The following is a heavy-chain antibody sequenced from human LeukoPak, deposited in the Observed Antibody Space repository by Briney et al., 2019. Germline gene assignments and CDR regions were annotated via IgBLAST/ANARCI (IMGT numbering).Heavy chain of an antibody. CDR2: IYNSGST. CDR3: ARSAFLVTAPGLYYFDY. CDR1: GGSISRYY. J-gene: IGHJ4*02. D-gene: IGHD6-13*01. V-gene: IGHV4-4*07. Sequence: SETLSLTCTVSGGSISRYYWSSIRQPAGKGLEWIGHIYNSGSTNYNPSLKGRVTMSVATSKNQFSLHLSSVTAADTAVYYCARSAFLVTAPGLYYFDYWGQGTLVAVSS.